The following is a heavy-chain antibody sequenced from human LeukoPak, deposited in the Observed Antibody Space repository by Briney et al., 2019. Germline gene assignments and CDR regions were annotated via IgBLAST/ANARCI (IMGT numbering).Heavy chain of an antibody. CDR1: GYTFTSYW. CDR2: IYPDDSDT. V-gene: IGHV5-51*01. CDR3: ARLGGDTYYFGSASYPNWYFDL. D-gene: IGHD3-10*01. Sequence: GESLKISCQASGYTFTSYWIGWGRPLPGKGLECMGIIYPDDSDTTYSPSFQGQVTISADKSFSTAYLQWSSLKASDTAIYYCARLGGDTYYFGSASYPNWYFDLWGRGTLVTVSS. J-gene: IGHJ2*01.